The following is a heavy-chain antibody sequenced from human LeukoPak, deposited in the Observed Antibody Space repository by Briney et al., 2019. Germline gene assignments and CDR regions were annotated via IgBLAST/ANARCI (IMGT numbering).Heavy chain of an antibody. V-gene: IGHV3-53*01. J-gene: IGHJ2*01. Sequence: QSGGSLRLSCAASGFSVSSDSMTWVRQAPGKGLEWVSVIHSDGKTFYADSVKGRFTISRDNSEDTLYLQMNTLRVEDTAFYYCARDPQVNDFGDYADYWYFDLWGRGTLVTVSS. CDR1: GFSVSSDS. D-gene: IGHD4-17*01. CDR2: IHSDGKT. CDR3: ARDPQVNDFGDYADYWYFDL.